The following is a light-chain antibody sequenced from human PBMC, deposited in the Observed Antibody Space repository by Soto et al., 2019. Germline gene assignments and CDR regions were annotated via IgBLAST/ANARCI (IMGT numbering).Light chain of an antibody. V-gene: IGKV3-11*01. J-gene: IGKJ5*01. CDR1: QSVTNY. CDR2: GAF. CDR3: QQRNIWPPVT. Sequence: EIVLTQSPATLSLSPGERATLSFRSSQSVTNYLAWYQQKPGQAPRLLIYGAFNRATGIPARFSGSGSGTDFTLTISSLEPEDFAVYYCQQRNIWPPVTFGQGTRLEIK.